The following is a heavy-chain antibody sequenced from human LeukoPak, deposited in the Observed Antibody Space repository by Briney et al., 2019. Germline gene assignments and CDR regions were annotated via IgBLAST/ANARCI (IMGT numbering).Heavy chain of an antibody. J-gene: IGHJ4*02. D-gene: IGHD6-19*01. CDR1: GFTFSGYA. V-gene: IGHV3-30-3*01. Sequence: GRSLRLSCAASGFTFSGYAMHWVRQAPGKGLEWVAVISYDGSNDYYADSVKGRFTISRDNSKNTLYLQMNSQRAEDTAVYYCATNGPGIAVAGYVDYWGQGTLVTVSS. CDR2: ISYDGSND. CDR3: ATNGPGIAVAGYVDY.